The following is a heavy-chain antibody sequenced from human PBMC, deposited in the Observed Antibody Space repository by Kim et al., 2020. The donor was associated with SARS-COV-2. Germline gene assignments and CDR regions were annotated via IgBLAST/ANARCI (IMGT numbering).Heavy chain of an antibody. CDR2: INPYNGNR. Sequence: ASVKVSCKASDYPFTSYGISWVRQAPGQGLEWMGWINPYNGNRKSAQKLQGRATMTTDTSTRVAYMELRSLTYDDTAVYYCSRVLIEWFGELWFDYWGQGTLVTVSS. J-gene: IGHJ4*02. V-gene: IGHV1-18*04. D-gene: IGHD3-10*01. CDR3: SRVLIEWFGELWFDY. CDR1: DYPFTSYG.